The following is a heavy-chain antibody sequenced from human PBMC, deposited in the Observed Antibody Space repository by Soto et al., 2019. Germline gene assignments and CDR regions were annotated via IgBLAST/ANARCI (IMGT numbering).Heavy chain of an antibody. CDR1: GDTFTGCY. CDR2: INPNSGGT. Sequence: ASLNVSSKASGDTFTGCYIQWPRHSPGQGLEWMGWINPNSGGTNYAQKFQGRVNMTRDTSISTAYMELSRLRSDDPAVYCCARDGYNYGGGFEYWGQGTLVSGSS. D-gene: IGHD5-12*01. J-gene: IGHJ4*01. CDR3: ARDGYNYGGGFEY. V-gene: IGHV1-2*02.